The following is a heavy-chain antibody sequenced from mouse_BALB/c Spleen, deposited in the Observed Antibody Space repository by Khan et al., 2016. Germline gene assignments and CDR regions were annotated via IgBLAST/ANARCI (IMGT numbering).Heavy chain of an antibody. D-gene: IGHD2-4*01. J-gene: IGHJ3*01. CDR2: IWGDGST. CDR3: ASYYDYDGGFAY. CDR1: GFSITGFA. Sequence: VQLQESGPGLMAPSQSLSITCTVSGFSITGFAVNWVRQPPGKGLEWLGVIWGDGSTDYDSALKSRLSISKDDSKSQVFLKMNSLQTDDTARYYCASYYDYDGGFAYWGQGTLVTVSA. V-gene: IGHV2-6-7*01.